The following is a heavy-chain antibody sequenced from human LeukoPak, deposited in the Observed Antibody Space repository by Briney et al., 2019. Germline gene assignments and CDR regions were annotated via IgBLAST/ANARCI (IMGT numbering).Heavy chain of an antibody. V-gene: IGHV4-34*01. D-gene: IGHD6-13*01. CDR1: SESFSGSY. Sequence: KTSETLSLTCAVYSESFSGSYWTWIRQPPGKGLEWIGEINRSGSPNYNPSLKSRVTISIDMSKNQSSLKLSSVTAADTAVYYCASGTSSSWYLFDYWGQGTLVTVSS. CDR3: ASGTSSSWYLFDY. J-gene: IGHJ4*01. CDR2: INRSGSP.